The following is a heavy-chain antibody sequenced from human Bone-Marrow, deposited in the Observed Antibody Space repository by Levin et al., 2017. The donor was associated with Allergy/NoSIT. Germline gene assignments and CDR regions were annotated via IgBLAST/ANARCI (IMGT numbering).Heavy chain of an antibody. D-gene: IGHD2-8*02. Sequence: SGPTLVKPTQTLTLTCTFSGFSLTTSGVAVGWIRQPPGKALEWLALIYWNDDEIYSPSLRTRLTITKDTPKNQVALTMTNMDPLDTATYYCAHRDWWKGFDSWGQGTLVTVSS. V-gene: IGHV2-5*01. CDR3: AHRDWWKGFDS. CDR1: GFSLTTSGVA. CDR2: IYWNDDE. J-gene: IGHJ4*02.